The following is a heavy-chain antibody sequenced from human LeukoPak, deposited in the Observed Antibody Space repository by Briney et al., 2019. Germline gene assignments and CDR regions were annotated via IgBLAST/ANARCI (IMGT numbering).Heavy chain of an antibody. D-gene: IGHD3-10*01. CDR1: GFTFSSYG. Sequence: PGRSLRLSCAASGFTFSSYGMNWVRQAPGKGLEWVSYISSSSSIIHYADSMKGRFTISRDDAKNSLYLQMNSLRDEDTAVYYCARSPRPLSGDNWFDPWGQGTLVTVSS. J-gene: IGHJ5*02. CDR2: ISSSSSII. CDR3: ARSPRPLSGDNWFDP. V-gene: IGHV3-48*02.